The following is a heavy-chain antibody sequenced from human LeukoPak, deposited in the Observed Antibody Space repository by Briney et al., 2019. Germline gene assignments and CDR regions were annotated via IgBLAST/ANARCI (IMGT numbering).Heavy chain of an antibody. CDR1: GFIFDDYA. V-gene: IGHV3-9*01. Sequence: GGSLRLSCAASGFIFDDYAMHWVRQAPGKGLEWVSGISWNSASIGYADSVKGRFTISRDNAKNSLYLQMNSLRAEDTAVYYCARDAGPAGGSSPRYFDYWGQGTLVTVSS. J-gene: IGHJ4*02. D-gene: IGHD6-13*01. CDR3: ARDAGPAGGSSPRYFDY. CDR2: ISWNSASI.